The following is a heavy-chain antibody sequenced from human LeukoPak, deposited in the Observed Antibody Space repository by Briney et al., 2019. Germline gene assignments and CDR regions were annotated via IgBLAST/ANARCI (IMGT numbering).Heavy chain of an antibody. J-gene: IGHJ6*03. CDR1: GYTFTGYY. D-gene: IGHD1-26*01. Sequence: ASVKVSCKASGYTFTGYYMHWVRQAPGQGLEWMGWINPNSGGTNYAQKFQGRVTMTRDTSISTAYMELSRLRSDDTAVYYCAVNSDRYYYYYMDVWGKRTTVTVSS. CDR2: INPNSGGT. V-gene: IGHV1-2*02. CDR3: AVNSDRYYYYYMDV.